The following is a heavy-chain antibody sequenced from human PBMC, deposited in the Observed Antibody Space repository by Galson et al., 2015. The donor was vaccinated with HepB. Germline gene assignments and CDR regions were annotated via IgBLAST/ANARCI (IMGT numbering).Heavy chain of an antibody. J-gene: IGHJ5*02. D-gene: IGHD3-3*01. Sequence: SVKVSCKASGYTFTSYDINWVRQATGQGLEWMGWMNPNSGNTGYAQKFQGRVTMTRNTSISTAYMELSSLRSEDTAVYYCARGVYYDFWSGYTGGWFDPWGQGTLVTVSS. CDR1: GYTFTSYD. CDR3: ARGVYYDFWSGYTGGWFDP. V-gene: IGHV1-8*01. CDR2: MNPNSGNT.